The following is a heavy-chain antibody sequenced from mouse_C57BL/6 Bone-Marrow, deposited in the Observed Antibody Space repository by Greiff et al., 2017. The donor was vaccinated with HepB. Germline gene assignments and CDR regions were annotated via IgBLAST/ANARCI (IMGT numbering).Heavy chain of an antibody. CDR2: INYDGSST. CDR1: GFTFSDYY. CDR3: ARAGLDY. J-gene: IGHJ2*01. V-gene: IGHV5-16*01. Sequence: EVKLVESEGGLVQPGSSMKLSCTASGFTFSDYYMAWVRQVPEKGLEWVANINYDGSSTYYLDSLKSRFIISRDNAKNILYLQMSSLKSEDTATYYCARAGLDYWGQGTTLTVSS.